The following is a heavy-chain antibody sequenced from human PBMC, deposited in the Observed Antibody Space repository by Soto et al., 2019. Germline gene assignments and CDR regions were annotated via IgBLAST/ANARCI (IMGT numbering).Heavy chain of an antibody. J-gene: IGHJ6*02. CDR1: GGSFSGYY. CDR3: ARGQRQDEQQLVRGDYYGMDV. V-gene: IGHV4-34*01. Sequence: QVQLQQLGAGLLKPSETLSLTCAVYGGSFSGYYWSWIRQPPGKVLEWIGEINHSGSINYRPSLQSRVTLSVDPCKNKVSLKLSFVAAADTAVYYCARGQRQDEQQLVRGDYYGMDVWGQGTTVTVSS. CDR2: INHSGSI. D-gene: IGHD6-13*01.